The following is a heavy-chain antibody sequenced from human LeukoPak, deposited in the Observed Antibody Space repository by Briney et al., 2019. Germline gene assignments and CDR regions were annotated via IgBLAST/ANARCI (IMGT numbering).Heavy chain of an antibody. D-gene: IGHD3-10*01. CDR2: IIPILGIA. CDR3: ARVPEEEFGELLSDWFDP. V-gene: IGHV1-69*04. J-gene: IGHJ5*02. Sequence: GASVKASCKASGGTFSSYAISWVRQAPGQGLEWMGRIIPILGIANYAQKFQGRVTITADKSTSTAYMELSSLRSDDTAVYYCARVPEEEFGELLSDWFDPWGQGTLVTVSS. CDR1: GGTFSSYA.